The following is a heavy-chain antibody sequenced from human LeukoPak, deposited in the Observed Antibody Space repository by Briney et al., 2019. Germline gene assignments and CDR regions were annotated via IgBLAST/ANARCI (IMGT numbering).Heavy chain of an antibody. Sequence: ASVKVSCKASGYTLTSFGISWVRQAPGQGPEWMGWISRDNGNTNYAQNFKGRVTMTTETSTSTAYMELRSLRSDDTAVYYCARIISSGYNYGMDVWGQGTTVTVSS. V-gene: IGHV1-18*01. CDR3: ARIISSGYNYGMDV. CDR1: GYTLTSFG. D-gene: IGHD3-22*01. CDR2: ISRDNGNT. J-gene: IGHJ6*02.